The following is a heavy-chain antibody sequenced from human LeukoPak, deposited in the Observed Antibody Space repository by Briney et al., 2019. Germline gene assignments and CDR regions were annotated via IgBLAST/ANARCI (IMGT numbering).Heavy chain of an antibody. D-gene: IGHD1-26*01. CDR3: ATDSGNFSLDY. J-gene: IGHJ4*02. V-gene: IGHV3-21*06. CDR2: ISSNTNYR. CDR1: GFTFSVYT. Sequence: GGSLRPSCVASGFTFSVYTMNWVRQAPGKGLEWVSSISSNTNYRNYADSVKGRFTISRDNAKNSLYLEMNSLRAEDTAVYYCATDSGNFSLDYCGQGDLVTVSS.